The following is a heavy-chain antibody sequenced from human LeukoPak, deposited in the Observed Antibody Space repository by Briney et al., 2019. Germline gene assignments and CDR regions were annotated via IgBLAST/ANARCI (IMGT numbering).Heavy chain of an antibody. V-gene: IGHV3-30*04. D-gene: IGHD5-12*01. Sequence: GGSLRLSCAASGFTFSSYAMYWVRQAPGKGLEWVAVISYDGSDKFYADSVKGRFTISRDSSKNTLYLQMNSLRPEDTAVYYCARARPSMWIDYWGQGALVTVSS. CDR2: ISYDGSDK. J-gene: IGHJ4*02. CDR1: GFTFSSYA. CDR3: ARARPSMWIDY.